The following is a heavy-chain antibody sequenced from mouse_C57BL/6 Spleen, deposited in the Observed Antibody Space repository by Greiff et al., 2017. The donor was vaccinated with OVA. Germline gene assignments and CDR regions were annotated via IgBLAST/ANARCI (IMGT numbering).Heavy chain of an antibody. J-gene: IGHJ1*03. CDR2: IYPRSGNT. V-gene: IGHV1-81*01. Sequence: VHLVESGAELARPGASVKLSCKASGYTFTSYGISWVKQRTGQGLEWIGEIYPRSGNTYYNEKFKGKATLTADKSSSTAYMELRSLTSEDSAVYFCASNWERWYFDVWGTGTTVTVSS. CDR3: ASNWERWYFDV. D-gene: IGHD4-1*01. CDR1: GYTFTSYG.